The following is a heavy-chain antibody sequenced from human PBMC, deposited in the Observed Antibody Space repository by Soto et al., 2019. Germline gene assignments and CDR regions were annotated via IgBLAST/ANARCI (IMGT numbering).Heavy chain of an antibody. CDR2: ISGSAGIT. CDR3: AKDWGVECSSVRAFDI. D-gene: IGHD2-8*01. CDR1: GFTFSSHG. J-gene: IGHJ3*02. V-gene: IGHV3-23*01. Sequence: PGGSLRLSCAASGFTFSSHGINWVRQAPGKGLEWVSFISGSAGITFYADSVKGRFTISRDNSKNTLYLQMNSLTADDTALYYCAKDWGVECSSVRAFDIWGQGTMVTVSS.